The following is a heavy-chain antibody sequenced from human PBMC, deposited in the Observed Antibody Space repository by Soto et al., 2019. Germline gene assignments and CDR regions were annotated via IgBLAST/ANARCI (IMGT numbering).Heavy chain of an antibody. J-gene: IGHJ3*02. D-gene: IGHD3-10*02. Sequence: SLRLSCAASGFTFDDYAMHFFRQSPGKGLEWVSGISWNSGSIGYADSVKGRFTISRDNAKNSLYLQMNSLRAEDTALYYCAKVDGYNVLGAFDIWGQGTMVTVSS. CDR3: AKVDGYNVLGAFDI. V-gene: IGHV3-9*01. CDR2: ISWNSGSI. CDR1: GFTFDDYA.